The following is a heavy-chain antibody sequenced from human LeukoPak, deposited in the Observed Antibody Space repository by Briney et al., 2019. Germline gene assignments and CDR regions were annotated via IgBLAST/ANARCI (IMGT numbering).Heavy chain of an antibody. J-gene: IGHJ3*02. D-gene: IGHD3-10*01. CDR1: GFTFSSYS. CDR2: ISSSSSTI. V-gene: IGHV3-48*01. CDR3: ARDLTTMVRGVIIKDDAFDI. Sequence: GGSLRLSCAASGFTFSSYSMNWVRQAPGKGLEWVPYISSSSSTIYYADSVKGRFTISRDNSKNTLYLQMNSLRAEDTAVYYCARDLTTMVRGVIIKDDAFDIWGQGTMVTVSS.